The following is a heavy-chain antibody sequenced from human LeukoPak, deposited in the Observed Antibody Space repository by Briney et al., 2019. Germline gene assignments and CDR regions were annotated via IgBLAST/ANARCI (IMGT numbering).Heavy chain of an antibody. CDR3: AKEHSSSWPEYYFDY. CDR2: ISGSGGST. V-gene: IGHV3-23*01. D-gene: IGHD6-13*01. J-gene: IGHJ4*02. CDR1: GFTFSSYA. Sequence: GGSLRLSCAASGFTFSSYAMSWVRQAPGKGLEWVSAISGSGGSTYYADPVKGRFTISRDNSKNTLYQQMNSLRAEDTAVYYRAKEHSSSWPEYYFDYWGQGTLVTVSS.